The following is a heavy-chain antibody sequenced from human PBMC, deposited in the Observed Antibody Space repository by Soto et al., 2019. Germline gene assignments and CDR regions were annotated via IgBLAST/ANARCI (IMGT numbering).Heavy chain of an antibody. CDR3: ARRYGYSFDY. J-gene: IGHJ4*02. D-gene: IGHD5-18*01. Sequence: SETLSLTCSVSGGSISSKSYSWGWIRQPPGKGLEWIGNFYYSENTNYNPSLKSRVTISVDTSKNQLSLKLSSVTAADTAVYYCARRYGYSFDYWGQGTLVTVSS. CDR2: FYYSENT. V-gene: IGHV4-39*07. CDR1: GGSISSKSYS.